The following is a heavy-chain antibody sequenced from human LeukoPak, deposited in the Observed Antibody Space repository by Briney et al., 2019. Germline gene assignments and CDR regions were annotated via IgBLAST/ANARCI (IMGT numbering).Heavy chain of an antibody. CDR1: GFTFGDYA. D-gene: IGHD6-19*01. Sequence: GGSLRLSCTASGFTFGDYAMSWVRQAPGKGLEWVGFVRSKAYTGTTEYAASVKGRFTISRDDSKSIAYLQMNSLKTEDTAVYYCTRALRIAVAGTKYYFDYWGQGTLVTVSS. CDR2: VRSKAYTGTT. CDR3: TRALRIAVAGTKYYFDY. J-gene: IGHJ4*02. V-gene: IGHV3-49*04.